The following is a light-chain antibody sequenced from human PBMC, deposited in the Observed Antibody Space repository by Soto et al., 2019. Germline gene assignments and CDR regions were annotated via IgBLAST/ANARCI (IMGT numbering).Light chain of an antibody. J-gene: IGKJ2*01. CDR2: DAS. CDR3: QQFNSYPLYT. Sequence: AIQLTQSPSSLSASVGDRVTITCRASQGIATALAWYQQKPGKAPKLLISDASSLQSGVPSRLSGSGHGTDFTLAISSLQPEDFATYYCQQFNSYPLYTFGQGTKLDIK. CDR1: QGIATA. V-gene: IGKV1-13*02.